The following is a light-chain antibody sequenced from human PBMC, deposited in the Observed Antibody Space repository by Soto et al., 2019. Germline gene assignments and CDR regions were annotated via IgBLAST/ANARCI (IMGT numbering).Light chain of an antibody. Sequence: QSALTQPPSVSGAPGQRVTISCTGSSSNIGAGYDVHWYQQLPGTAPKLLIYGNSNRPSGVPDRFSGSKSGTSASLAITGLQAEDEADYYCSSFTSRFTFVFGTGTKVTVL. CDR2: GNS. CDR1: SSNIGAGYD. CDR3: SSFTSRFTFV. V-gene: IGLV1-40*01. J-gene: IGLJ1*01.